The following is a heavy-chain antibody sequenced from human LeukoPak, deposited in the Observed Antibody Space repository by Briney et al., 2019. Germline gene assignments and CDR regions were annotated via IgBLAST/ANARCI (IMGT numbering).Heavy chain of an antibody. Sequence: SETLSLTCTVSGGSISSYYWSWIRQPPGKGLEWIGYIYYRGTTKYNPSPKSRVTISVDTSKNQLSLKLNSVTAADTAVYYCARDTPPNALDYWGQGTLVTVSS. J-gene: IGHJ4*02. D-gene: IGHD2-2*01. CDR2: IYYRGTT. CDR1: GGSISSYY. CDR3: ARDTPPNALDY. V-gene: IGHV4-59*01.